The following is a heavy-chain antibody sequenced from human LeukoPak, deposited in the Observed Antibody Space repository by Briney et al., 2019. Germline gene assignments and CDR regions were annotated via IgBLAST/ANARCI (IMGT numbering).Heavy chain of an antibody. J-gene: IGHJ4*02. CDR1: GGSFSSYY. D-gene: IGHD6-6*01. CDR3: ARVVLAARPDY. V-gene: IGHV4-39*07. CDR2: IYYSGST. Sequence: SETLSLTCAVYGGSFSSYYWGWIRQPPGKGLEWIGSIYYSGSTYYNPSLKSRVTISVDTSKNQFSLKLSSVTAADTAVYYCARVVLAARPDYWGQGTLVTVSS.